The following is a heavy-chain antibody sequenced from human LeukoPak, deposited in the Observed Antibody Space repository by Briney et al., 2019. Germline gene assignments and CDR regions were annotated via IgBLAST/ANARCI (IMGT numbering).Heavy chain of an antibody. CDR2: ISYDGSNK. V-gene: IGHV3-30*04. Sequence: GGSLRLSCAASGFTFSSYAMHWVRQAPGKGLEGVAVISYDGSNKYYADSVKGRFTISRDNSKNTLYLQMNSLRAEDTAVYYCARDRWVMITFGGVFPDYWGQGTLVTVSS. CDR1: GFTFSSYA. D-gene: IGHD3-16*01. CDR3: ARDRWVMITFGGVFPDY. J-gene: IGHJ4*02.